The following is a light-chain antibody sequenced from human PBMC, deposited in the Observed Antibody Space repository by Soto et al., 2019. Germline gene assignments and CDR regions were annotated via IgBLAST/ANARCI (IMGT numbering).Light chain of an antibody. J-gene: IGKJ5*01. Sequence: DIVMTQSPASLAVSLGERATINCKSSQSVLDSSNNRNYLAWYQQKPGQPPKLLIYWASTRESGVPGRFRGSGSRTDFTLTINSLQAEDVDVYYCQQYYRTSSITFGQGTRLEIK. CDR3: QQYYRTSSIT. CDR1: QSVLDSSNNRNY. CDR2: WAS. V-gene: IGKV4-1*01.